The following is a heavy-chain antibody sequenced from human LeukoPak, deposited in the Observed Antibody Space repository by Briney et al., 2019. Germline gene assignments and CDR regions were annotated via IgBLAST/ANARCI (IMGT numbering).Heavy chain of an antibody. CDR1: GGTFSSYA. CDR3: ARTIPNNYYDSSGYYGDAFDI. Sequence: SVKVSCKASGGTFSSYAISWVRQAPGRGLEWMGGIIPIFGTANYAQKFQGRVTITTDESTSTAYMELSSLRSEDTAVSYCARTIPNNYYDSSGYYGDAFDIGGQATMVTVSS. V-gene: IGHV1-69*05. J-gene: IGHJ3*02. D-gene: IGHD3-22*01. CDR2: IIPIFGTA.